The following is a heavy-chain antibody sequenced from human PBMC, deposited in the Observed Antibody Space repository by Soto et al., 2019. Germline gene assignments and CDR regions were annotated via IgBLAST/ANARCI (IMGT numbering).Heavy chain of an antibody. J-gene: IGHJ4*02. V-gene: IGHV1-69*04. Sequence: GASVKVSCKASGGTFSSYTISWVRQAPGQGLEWMGRIIPILGIANYAQKFQGRVTITADKSTSTAYMELSSLRSEDTAVYYCARDPLYISSSVVTAILTHWGQGTLVTVSS. CDR2: IIPILGIA. CDR1: GGTFSSYT. D-gene: IGHD2-21*02. CDR3: ARDPLYISSSVVTAILTH.